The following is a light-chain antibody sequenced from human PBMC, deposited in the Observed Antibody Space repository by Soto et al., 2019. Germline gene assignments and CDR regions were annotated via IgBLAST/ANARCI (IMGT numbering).Light chain of an antibody. J-gene: IGKJ3*01. CDR3: QHYGGSFI. Sequence: EIVLTQSPGTLSLSPGEGATVSCRVSQSINSKSLVWYQRKFGQAPRLLIYNTSTRATGIPDRFSGSVSGTDFNLSISGLEPEDFAVYYCQHYGGSFIFGPGTKVDFK. CDR1: QSINSKS. V-gene: IGKV3-20*01. CDR2: NTS.